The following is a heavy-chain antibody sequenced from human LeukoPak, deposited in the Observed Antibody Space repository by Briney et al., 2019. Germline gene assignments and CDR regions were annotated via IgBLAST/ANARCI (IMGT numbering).Heavy chain of an antibody. CDR3: ARFLYCSSTSCQGNWFDP. J-gene: IGHJ5*02. CDR2: IDPRDSDT. V-gene: IGHV5-51*01. Sequence: GESLKISCKASGYNFTDSWIDWVRQMPGKGLEWMGVIDPRDSDTRYSPSFQGQVTISADKSISTAYLQWSSLKASDTAMYYCARFLYCSSTSCQGNWFDPWGQGTLVTVSS. CDR1: GYNFTDSW. D-gene: IGHD2-2*01.